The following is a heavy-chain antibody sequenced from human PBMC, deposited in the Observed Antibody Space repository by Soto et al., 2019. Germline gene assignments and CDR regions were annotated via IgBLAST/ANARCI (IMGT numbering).Heavy chain of an antibody. CDR2: ISYDGSNT. CDR3: ARISRYCSGGDYHA. D-gene: IGHD2-15*01. CDR1: GVSFDSYD. J-gene: IGHJ5*02. Sequence: GGSPRLSCAASGVSFDSYDMHWVRQAPGKGPEWVAIISYDGSNTYYSDSVRGRFTISRDNSKDTLYLQMHSLRSEDTAIYYCARISRYCSGGDYHAWGQGTQFTVSS. V-gene: IGHV3-30*03.